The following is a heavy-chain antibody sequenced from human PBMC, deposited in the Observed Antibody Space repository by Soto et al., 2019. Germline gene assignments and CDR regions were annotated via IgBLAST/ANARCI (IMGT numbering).Heavy chain of an antibody. CDR3: AKDSPRRAVTTFGQISRERSYFDY. CDR1: GFTLSRYS. Sequence: PGGALRLSCAASGFTLSRYSMSLVRQAPGKGLEWVSAISGSGGSTYYADSVKGRFTISRDNPKNTLYLQMNSLRAEDTAVYYCAKDSPRRAVTTFGQISRERSYFDYWAQGTLVTGSS. CDR2: ISGSGGST. J-gene: IGHJ4*02. V-gene: IGHV3-23*01. D-gene: IGHD3-16*01.